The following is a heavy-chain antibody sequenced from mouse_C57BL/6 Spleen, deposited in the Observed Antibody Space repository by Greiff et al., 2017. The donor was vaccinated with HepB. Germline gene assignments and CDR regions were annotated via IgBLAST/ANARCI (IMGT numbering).Heavy chain of an antibody. CDR3: AAGNGYYGAWFAY. V-gene: IGHV1-69*01. CDR1: GYTFTSYW. D-gene: IGHD2-3*01. CDR2: IDPSDSYT. Sequence: QVQLQQPGAELVMPGASVKLSCKASGYTFTSYWMHWVKQRPGQGLEWIGEIDPSDSYTNYNQKFKGKSTLTVDKSSSTAYMQLSSLTSEDSAVYYCAAGNGYYGAWFAYWGQGTLVTVSA. J-gene: IGHJ3*01.